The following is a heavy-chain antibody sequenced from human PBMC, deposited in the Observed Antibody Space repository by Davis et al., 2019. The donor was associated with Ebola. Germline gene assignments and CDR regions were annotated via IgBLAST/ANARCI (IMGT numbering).Heavy chain of an antibody. Sequence: ESLKISCVASGFAFRSSSMDWVRQTPGKGLEWLAYIVSTSDTIYYADSVKGRFTISRDNAKNAVYLQMNNLRDEDTGVYYCARDGGRTFDLWGQGTTVNVSS. CDR1: GFAFRSSS. CDR3: ARDGGRTFDL. J-gene: IGHJ3*01. V-gene: IGHV3-48*02. D-gene: IGHD3-16*01. CDR2: IVSTSDTI.